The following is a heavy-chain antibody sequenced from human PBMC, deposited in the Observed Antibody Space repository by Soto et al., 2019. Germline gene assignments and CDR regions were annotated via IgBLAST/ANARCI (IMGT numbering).Heavy chain of an antibody. J-gene: IGHJ5*02. CDR3: ARTVVITGNWFDP. V-gene: IGHV4-38-2*01. CDR2: IYHSGST. Sequence: SETLSLTCAVSGYSISSGYYWGWIRQPPGKGLEWIGSIYHSGSTYYNPSLKSRVTISVDTSKNQFPLKLSSVTAADTAVYYCARTVVITGNWFDPWGQGTLVTVS. D-gene: IGHD3-22*01. CDR1: GYSISSGYY.